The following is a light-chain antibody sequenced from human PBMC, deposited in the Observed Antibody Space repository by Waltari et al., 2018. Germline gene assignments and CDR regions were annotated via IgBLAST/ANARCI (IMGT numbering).Light chain of an antibody. Sequence: DVDMTQSPSSLSASIGDRITITCRASQSIIHYLNWYQQKQGTAPRLLITGASSLRGGVPSRFSGSGSGTDFSLTISSLQPEDFATYYCQQTLSSPYTFGQGTKLDI. J-gene: IGKJ2*01. CDR1: QSIIHY. V-gene: IGKV1-39*01. CDR2: GAS. CDR3: QQTLSSPYT.